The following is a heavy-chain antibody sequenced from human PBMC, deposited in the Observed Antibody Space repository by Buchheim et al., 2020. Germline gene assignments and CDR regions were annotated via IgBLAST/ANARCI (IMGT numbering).Heavy chain of an antibody. CDR3: ARDHYCTNGVCYLGWFDP. CDR1: GGSVSSAAYY. J-gene: IGHJ5*02. CDR2: IYYIGST. V-gene: IGHV4-61*08. Sequence: QMQLQESGPGLVKPSETLSLTCSVSGGSVSSAAYYWSWLRQPPGKGLEWIGYIYYIGSTSYNPSLKSRVTMSVDPSKNQFSLKLSSVTAADTAIYYCARDHYCTNGVCYLGWFDPWGQGTL. D-gene: IGHD2-8*01.